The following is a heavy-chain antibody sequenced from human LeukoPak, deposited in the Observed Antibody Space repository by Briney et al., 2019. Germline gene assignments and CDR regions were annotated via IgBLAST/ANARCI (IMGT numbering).Heavy chain of an antibody. CDR1: GFTFSSYA. V-gene: IGHV3-23*01. Sequence: PGRSLRLSCAASGFTFSSYAMSWVRQAPGKRLEWVSAISGSGGSTYYADSVKGRFTISRDNSKNTLYLQMNSLRAEDTAVYYCAKDHRTVVTTSDAFDIWGQGTMVTVSS. D-gene: IGHD3-22*01. CDR2: ISGSGGST. J-gene: IGHJ3*02. CDR3: AKDHRTVVTTSDAFDI.